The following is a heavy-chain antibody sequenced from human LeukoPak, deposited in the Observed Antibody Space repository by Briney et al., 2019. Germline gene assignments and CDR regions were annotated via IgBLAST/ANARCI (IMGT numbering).Heavy chain of an antibody. CDR1: GYTLTELS. D-gene: IGHD3-22*01. CDR2: FDPEDGET. CDR3: ATANYDSSGYSHYYYYMDV. J-gene: IGHJ6*03. Sequence: GASVKVSCKVSGYTLTELSMHWVRQAPGKGLEWMGGFDPEDGETIYAQKFQGRVTMTEVTSTDTAYMELSSLRSEDTAVYYCATANYDSSGYSHYYYYMDVWGKGTTVTVSS. V-gene: IGHV1-24*01.